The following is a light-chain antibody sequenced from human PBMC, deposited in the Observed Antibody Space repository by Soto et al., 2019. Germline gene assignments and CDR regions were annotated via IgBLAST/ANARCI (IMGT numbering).Light chain of an antibody. Sequence: DIQMTQSPSSLSASVGDRVTITCRASQFISNWLAWYQQKPETAPKSLIFGASTLQSGVPSRFSGSGFGPYFTLTINGLQPEDFATYFCQQYNSYPLTFGGGTKVEI. CDR1: QFISNW. CDR3: QQYNSYPLT. CDR2: GAS. V-gene: IGKV1D-16*01. J-gene: IGKJ4*01.